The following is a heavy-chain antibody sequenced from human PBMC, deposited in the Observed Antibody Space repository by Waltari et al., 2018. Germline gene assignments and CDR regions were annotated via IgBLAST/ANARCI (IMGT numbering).Heavy chain of an antibody. J-gene: IGHJ4*02. V-gene: IGHV4-61*02. D-gene: IGHD6-13*01. CDR1: GGSISSGSYY. CDR3: ARVESIAAAIDY. Sequence: QVQLQESGPGLVKPSQTLSLTCTVSGGSISSGSYYWSWIRQPAGKGLEWIGRIYTSGSTNYNPSLKSRFTISVDTSKNQFSLKLSSVTAADTAVYYCARVESIAAAIDYWGQGTLVTVSS. CDR2: IYTSGST.